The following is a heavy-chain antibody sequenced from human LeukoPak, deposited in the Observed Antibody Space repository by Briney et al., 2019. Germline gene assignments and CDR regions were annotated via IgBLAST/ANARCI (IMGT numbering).Heavy chain of an antibody. V-gene: IGHV3-21*01. D-gene: IGHD5-18*01. CDR2: ISSSSSYI. CDR1: GFTFSSYN. Sequence: PGGSLRLSCAASGFTFSSYNMNWVRQAPGKGLEWVSSISSSSSYIYYADSVKGRFTISRDNAKNSLYLQMNSLRAEDTAVYYCARDLPHSYGREGFDYWGQGTLVTVSS. CDR3: ARDLPHSYGREGFDY. J-gene: IGHJ4*02.